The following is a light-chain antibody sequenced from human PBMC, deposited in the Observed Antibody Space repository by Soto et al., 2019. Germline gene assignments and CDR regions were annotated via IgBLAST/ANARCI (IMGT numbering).Light chain of an antibody. CDR1: SSVVGGYNF. CDR3: RAFAGSPTGV. J-gene: IGLJ1*01. CDR2: DVT. Sequence: QSVLTQPRSVSGSPGQSVTISCTGTSSVVGGYNFVSWYQQHPGKVPKLLIYDVTKRPSGVPDRFSGSKSGNTASLTISGLQADDEADYYSRAFAGSPTGVFGTGAKVTVL. V-gene: IGLV2-11*01.